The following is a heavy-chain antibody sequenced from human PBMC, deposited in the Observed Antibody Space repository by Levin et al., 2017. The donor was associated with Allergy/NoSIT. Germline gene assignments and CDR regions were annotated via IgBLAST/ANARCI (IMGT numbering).Heavy chain of an antibody. CDR3: ARDSGSTWYGPLDY. V-gene: IGHV3-30*04. Sequence: GGSLRLSCAASGFTFSNFAMHWVRQAPGKGLEWVAVISYTGSNKYYVDSVRGRFTISRDNSRNTLYLQMNSLRAEDTAVYYCARDSGSTWYGPLDYWGQGTLVTVSS. D-gene: IGHD6-13*01. CDR1: GFTFSNFA. CDR2: ISYTGSNK. J-gene: IGHJ4*02.